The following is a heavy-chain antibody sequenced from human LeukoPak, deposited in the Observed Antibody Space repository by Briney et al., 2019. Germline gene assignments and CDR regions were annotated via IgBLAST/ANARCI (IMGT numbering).Heavy chain of an antibody. CDR3: ARTDDSSGYRDAFDI. V-gene: IGHV1-2*06. CDR1: GYTFTGYY. CDR2: INPNSGGT. J-gene: IGHJ3*02. Sequence: ASVKASCKASGYTFTGYYMHWVRQAPGQGLEWMGRINPNSGGTNYAQKFQGRVTMTRDTSISTAYMELSRLRSDDTAVYYCARTDDSSGYRDAFDIWGQGTMVTVSS. D-gene: IGHD3-22*01.